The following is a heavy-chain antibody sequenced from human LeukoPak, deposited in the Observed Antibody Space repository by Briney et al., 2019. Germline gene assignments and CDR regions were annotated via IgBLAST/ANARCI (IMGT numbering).Heavy chain of an antibody. CDR2: ISSSSSYI. D-gene: IGHD1-26*01. V-gene: IGHV3-21*01. CDR1: GFTFSSYS. Sequence: GGSLRLSCAASGFTFSSYSMNWVRQAPGKGLEWVSSISSSSSYIYYADSVKGRFTISRDNAKNSLYLQMNSLRAEDTAVYYCARSQIVGATPYYFDYWGQGTLVTVSS. CDR3: ARSQIVGATPYYFDY. J-gene: IGHJ4*02.